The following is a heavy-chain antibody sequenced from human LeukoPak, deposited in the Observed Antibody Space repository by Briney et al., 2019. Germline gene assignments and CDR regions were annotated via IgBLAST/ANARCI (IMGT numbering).Heavy chain of an antibody. CDR3: ARAEERYVDWPSGHYYMDV. D-gene: IGHD3-9*01. CDR1: GFTFSSYS. Sequence: GGSLRLSCAASGFTFSSYSMNWVRQAPGKGLEWVSSISSSSSYIYYADSVKGRFTISRDNAKNSLYMQMNSLRAEDTAVYYCARAEERYVDWPSGHYYMDVWGKGTTVTVSS. V-gene: IGHV3-21*01. J-gene: IGHJ6*03. CDR2: ISSSSSYI.